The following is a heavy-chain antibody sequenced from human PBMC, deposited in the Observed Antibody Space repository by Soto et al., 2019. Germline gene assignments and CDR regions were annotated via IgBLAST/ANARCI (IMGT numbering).Heavy chain of an antibody. Sequence: EVQLVESGGGLVKPGGSLRLSCAASGFTFSNAWMSWVRQAPGKGLEWVGRIKSKTDGGTTDYAAPVKGRFTISRDDSKNTLYLQMNSLKTEDTAVYYCVGYYDFWSGYYSPEGWANFDYWGQGTLVTVSS. J-gene: IGHJ4*02. CDR3: VGYYDFWSGYYSPEGWANFDY. CDR1: GFTFSNAW. CDR2: IKSKTDGGTT. D-gene: IGHD3-3*01. V-gene: IGHV3-15*01.